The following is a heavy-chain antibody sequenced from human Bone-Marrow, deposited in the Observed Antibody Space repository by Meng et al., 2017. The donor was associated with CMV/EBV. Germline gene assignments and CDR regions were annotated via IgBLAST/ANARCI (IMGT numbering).Heavy chain of an antibody. CDR3: ARDGAVYYDSSGYYYLFDP. J-gene: IGHJ5*02. V-gene: IGHV1-69*01. D-gene: IGHD3-22*01. Sequence: QVQLVQSGAEVKKPGSSVKVSCKASGGTFSSYAISWVRQAPGQGLEWMGGIIPIFGTANYAQKFQDRVTITADESTSTAYMELSSLRSEDTAVYYCARDGAVYYDSSGYYYLFDPWGQGTLVTVSS. CDR2: IIPIFGTA. CDR1: GGTFSSYA.